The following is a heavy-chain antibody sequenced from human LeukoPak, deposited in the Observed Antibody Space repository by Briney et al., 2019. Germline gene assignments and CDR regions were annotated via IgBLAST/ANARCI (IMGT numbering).Heavy chain of an antibody. J-gene: IGHJ4*02. CDR3: ARVWVELGDDY. CDR2: IYSGGST. D-gene: IGHD7-27*01. Sequence: QPGGSLRLSCAASGFTVSSNYMSWVRQAPGKGLEWVSVIYSGGSTYYADSVRGRFTISRDNSKNTLYLQMNSLRAEDTAVYYCARVWVELGDDYWGQGTLVTVSS. CDR1: GFTVSSNY. V-gene: IGHV3-53*01.